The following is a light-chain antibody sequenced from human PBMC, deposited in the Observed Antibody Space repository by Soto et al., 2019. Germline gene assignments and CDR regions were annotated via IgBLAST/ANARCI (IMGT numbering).Light chain of an antibody. J-gene: IGKJ2*01. V-gene: IGKV3-11*01. CDR2: DAS. Sequence: EIVLTQSPATLSLSPGERATLACRASQSVSSYLAWYQQNPCQAPRLLIYDASNRATGIPAMFIGSGSGTDFTLTISILEPEDFAVYYCQQRSYWPPMYAFGQGTTLLIK. CDR1: QSVSSY. CDR3: QQRSYWPPMYA.